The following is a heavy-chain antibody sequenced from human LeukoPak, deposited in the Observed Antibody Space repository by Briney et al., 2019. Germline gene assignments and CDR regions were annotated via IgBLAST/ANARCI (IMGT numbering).Heavy chain of an antibody. CDR3: AREVLRYFDWPLDY. V-gene: IGHV1-18*01. D-gene: IGHD3-9*01. CDR2: ISAYNGNT. CDR1: GYTFTSYG. Sequence: GASVKVSCKASGYTFTSYGISWVRQAPGQGLEWMGWISAYNGNTNYAQKLQGRVTMTTDTSTSTAYMELRSLRSDDTAVYYCAREVLRYFDWPLDYWRQGTLVTVSS. J-gene: IGHJ4*02.